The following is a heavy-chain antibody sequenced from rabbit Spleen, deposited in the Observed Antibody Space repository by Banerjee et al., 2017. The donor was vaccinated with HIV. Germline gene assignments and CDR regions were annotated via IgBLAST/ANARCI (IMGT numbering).Heavy chain of an antibody. CDR1: GFDLSSYYY. Sequence: QEQLEESGGDLVKPEGSLTLTCKASGFDLSSYYYMCWVRQAPGKGLEWIACIVAGSSGSTYYASWAKGRFTISKTSSTTVTLQMTTLTAADTAIYFCARRINAASGDGYDLWGPGTLVTVS. CDR3: ARRINAASGDGYDL. J-gene: IGHJ6*01. D-gene: IGHD6-1*01. V-gene: IGHV1S45*01. CDR2: IVAGSSGST.